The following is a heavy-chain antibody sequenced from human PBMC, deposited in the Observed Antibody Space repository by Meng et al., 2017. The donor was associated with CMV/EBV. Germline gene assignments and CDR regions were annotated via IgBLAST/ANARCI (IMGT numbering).Heavy chain of an antibody. V-gene: IGHV3-11*01. J-gene: IGHJ4*02. CDR2: ISSSGSTI. D-gene: IGHD6-13*01. Sequence: ASGFTFSDYYMSWIRQAPGKGLGWVSYISSSGSTIYYADSVKGRFTISRDNAKNSLYLQMNSLRAEDTAVYYCASSRFGIAAAGTRNWGQGTLVTVSS. CDR1: GFTFSDYY. CDR3: ASSRFGIAAAGTRN.